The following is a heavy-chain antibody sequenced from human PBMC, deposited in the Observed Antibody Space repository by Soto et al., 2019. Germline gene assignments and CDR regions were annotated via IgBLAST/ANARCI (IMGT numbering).Heavy chain of an antibody. CDR2: ISYDGSNK. CDR1: GFTFSSYG. Sequence: PGGSLRLSCAASGFTFSSYGMHWVRQAPGKGLEWVAVISYDGSNKYYADSVKGRFTISRDNSKNTLYLQMNSLRAEDTAVYYCAKDGPVTTFYYYYYGMDVWGQGTTVTSP. V-gene: IGHV3-30*18. J-gene: IGHJ6*02. CDR3: AKDGPVTTFYYYYYGMDV. D-gene: IGHD4-17*01.